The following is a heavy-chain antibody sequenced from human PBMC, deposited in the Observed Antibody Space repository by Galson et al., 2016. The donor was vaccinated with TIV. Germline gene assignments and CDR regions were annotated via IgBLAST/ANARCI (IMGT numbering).Heavy chain of an antibody. V-gene: IGHV3-43D*04. D-gene: IGHD1-26*01. Sequence: SLRLSFAASGFTFDEYAMHWARQVPGRGLGWISLIAGDGVSRFFAASLKGRFVISKDNSKNSLYLVRNSLRPEDNALYYCVNDRAEVGFSGVFASWGQGILVTVSA. CDR1: GFTFDEYA. CDR3: VNDRAEVGFSGVFAS. CDR2: IAGDGVSR. J-gene: IGHJ4*02.